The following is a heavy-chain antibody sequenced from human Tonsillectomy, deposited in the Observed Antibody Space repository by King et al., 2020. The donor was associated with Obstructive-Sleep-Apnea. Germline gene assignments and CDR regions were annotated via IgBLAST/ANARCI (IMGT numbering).Heavy chain of an antibody. CDR3: ARLGVDYDILTGHNRHRDWFDP. CDR1: GGSISSYY. D-gene: IGHD3-9*01. CDR2: VYYSGST. J-gene: IGHJ5*02. V-gene: IGHV4-59*01. Sequence: QLQESGPGLVKPSETLSLTCTVSGGSISSYYWSWIRQPPGKGLEWIGYVYYSGSTNYNPSLKSRLTISVDTSKNQFSLGLSSVTAADTAVYYCARLGVDYDILTGHNRHRDWFDPWGQGTLVTVSS.